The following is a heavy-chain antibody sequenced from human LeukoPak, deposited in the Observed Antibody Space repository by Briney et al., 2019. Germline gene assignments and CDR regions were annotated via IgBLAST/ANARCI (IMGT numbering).Heavy chain of an antibody. CDR3: AREVDTAMSPVYFDY. CDR1: GGSFSGYY. Sequence: SETLSLTCAVYGGSFSGYYWSWIRQPPGKGLEWIGEINHSGSTNYNPSLKSRVTISVDTSKNQFSLKLSSVTAADTAVYYCAREVDTAMSPVYFDYWGQGTLVTVSS. D-gene: IGHD5-18*01. CDR2: INHSGST. J-gene: IGHJ4*02. V-gene: IGHV4-34*01.